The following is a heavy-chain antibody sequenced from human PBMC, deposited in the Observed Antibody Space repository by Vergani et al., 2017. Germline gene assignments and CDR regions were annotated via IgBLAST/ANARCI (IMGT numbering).Heavy chain of an antibody. CDR2: INTNTGNP. J-gene: IGHJ5*02. V-gene: IGHV7-4-1*02. D-gene: IGHD3-10*01. CDR1: GYTFTSFA. Sequence: QVQLVQSGSELKKPGASVKVSCKASGYTFTSFAMNWVRQAPGQGLEWMGWINTNTGNPTYAQGFTGRCVFSLATSVSTAYLQISSLKAEDTAVYYCARDMRLLWFGELSSFDPWGQGTLVTVSS. CDR3: ARDMRLLWFGELSSFDP.